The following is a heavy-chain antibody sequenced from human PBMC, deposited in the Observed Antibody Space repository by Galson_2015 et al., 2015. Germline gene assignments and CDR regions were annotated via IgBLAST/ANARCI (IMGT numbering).Heavy chain of an antibody. V-gene: IGHV1-46*01. CDR3: AGGAKQYFDY. CDR2: INNSDGIA. CDR1: GYSFTTSDY. D-gene: IGHD4-11*01. Sequence: SVKVSCKAFGYSFTTSDYIHWVRQAPGRGVEWMGIINNSDGIANYTQNFQSRVTMTRDTFTSIVYIERSMKRSDETVDYYSAGGAKQYFDYWGQGTPVTVSA. J-gene: IGHJ4*02.